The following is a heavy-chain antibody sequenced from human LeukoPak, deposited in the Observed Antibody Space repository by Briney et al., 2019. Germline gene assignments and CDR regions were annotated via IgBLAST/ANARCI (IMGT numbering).Heavy chain of an antibody. CDR2: ISSSSSYI. D-gene: IGHD2-15*01. CDR1: GFTFSSYS. Sequence: PGGSLRLSCAASGFTFSSYSMNWVRQAPGKGLEWVSSISSSSSYIYYADSVKGRFTISRDNAKNSLYLQMNSLRAEDTAVYYCARDGTIRSGGTLRAFDIWGKGTMVTVSS. CDR3: ARDGTIRSGGTLRAFDI. V-gene: IGHV3-21*01. J-gene: IGHJ3*02.